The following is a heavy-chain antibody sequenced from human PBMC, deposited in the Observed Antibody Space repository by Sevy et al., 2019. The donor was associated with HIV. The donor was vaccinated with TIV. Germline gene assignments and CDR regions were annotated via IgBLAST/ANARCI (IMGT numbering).Heavy chain of an antibody. Sequence: GGSLRLSCAASGFTFSNYWMSWVRQAPGKGLECVANINQDGSEKYYLDSVKGRFIVSRDNAKNSLYLQMNSLRAEDSAVYYCAREQMTGSKPHYFDSWGQGTLVTVSS. CDR1: GFTFSNYW. CDR3: AREQMTGSKPHYFDS. CDR2: INQDGSEK. D-gene: IGHD1-7*01. J-gene: IGHJ4*02. V-gene: IGHV3-7*01.